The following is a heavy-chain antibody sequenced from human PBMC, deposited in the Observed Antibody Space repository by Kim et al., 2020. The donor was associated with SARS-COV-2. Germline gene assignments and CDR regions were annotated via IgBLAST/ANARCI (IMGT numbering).Heavy chain of an antibody. CDR3: ARDDRFYHDNSGSLDY. Sequence: GGSLRLSCVASGFTFGDYYMSWIRQAPGKGLEWVSYISSSSRYSNYSDSVKGRFTISRDNAENSVYLEMKSLRAEDTAIYYCARDDRFYHDNSGSLDYWGQGPLVTVSS. D-gene: IGHD3-22*01. CDR2: ISSSSRYS. CDR1: GFTFGDYY. J-gene: IGHJ4*02. V-gene: IGHV3-11*05.